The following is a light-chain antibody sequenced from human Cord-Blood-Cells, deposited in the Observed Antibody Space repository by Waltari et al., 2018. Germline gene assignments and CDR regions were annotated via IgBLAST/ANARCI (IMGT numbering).Light chain of an antibody. Sequence: QSALTQPPSASGSPGQSVTISCTGTSSDVVGYNYVPWYQQHPGKAPKLIIYEVSKRPSGVPDRFSGSKSGNTASLTVSGLQAEDEADYYCSSYAGSNNYVVFGGGTKLTVL. V-gene: IGLV2-8*01. CDR1: SSDVVGYNY. J-gene: IGLJ2*01. CDR3: SSYAGSNNYVV. CDR2: EVS.